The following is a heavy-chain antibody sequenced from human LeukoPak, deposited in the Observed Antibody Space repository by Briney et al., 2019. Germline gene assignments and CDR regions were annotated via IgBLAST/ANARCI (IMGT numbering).Heavy chain of an antibody. V-gene: IGHV1-24*01. CDR3: ATGIQRLWVYWFDP. CDR2: FDPEDGET. D-gene: IGHD6-25*01. J-gene: IGHJ5*02. Sequence: ASVKVSCKVSGYTLTELSMHWVRQAPGKGLEWMGGFDPEDGETIYAQKFQGRVTMTEDTSTDTAYMELSSLRSEDTAVYYCATGIQRLWVYWFDPWGQGTLVTVSS. CDR1: GYTLTELS.